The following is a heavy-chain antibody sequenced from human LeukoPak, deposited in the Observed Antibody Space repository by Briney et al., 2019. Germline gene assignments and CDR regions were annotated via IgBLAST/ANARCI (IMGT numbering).Heavy chain of an antibody. Sequence: GGSLRLPCAASGFTFSSYSMNWVRQAPGKGLEWVSYISSSSSTIYYADSVKGRFTISRDNAKSSLYLQMNSLRAEDTAVYYCARDLKYSSSSTSWFDPWGQGTLVTVSS. CDR1: GFTFSSYS. CDR2: ISSSSSTI. J-gene: IGHJ5*02. V-gene: IGHV3-48*01. D-gene: IGHD6-6*01. CDR3: ARDLKYSSSSTSWFDP.